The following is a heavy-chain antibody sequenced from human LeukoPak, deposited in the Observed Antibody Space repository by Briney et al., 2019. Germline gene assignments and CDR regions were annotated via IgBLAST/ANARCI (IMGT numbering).Heavy chain of an antibody. J-gene: IGHJ4*02. CDR2: IYYSGST. Sequence: SETLSLTCTVSGGSISSYYWSWIRQPPGKGVEWIGYIYYSGSTNYNPSLKSRVTISVDTSKNQFSLKLSSVTAADTAVYYCASHRDIVANFDYWGQGTLVTVSS. D-gene: IGHD5-12*01. V-gene: IGHV4-59*01. CDR3: ASHRDIVANFDY. CDR1: GGSISSYY.